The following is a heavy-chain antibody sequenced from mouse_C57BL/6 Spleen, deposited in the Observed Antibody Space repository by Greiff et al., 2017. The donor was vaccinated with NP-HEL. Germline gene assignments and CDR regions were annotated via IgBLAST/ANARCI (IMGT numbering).Heavy chain of an antibody. CDR1: GFTFSDYG. J-gene: IGHJ3*01. V-gene: IGHV5-17*01. CDR2: ISSGSSTI. Sequence: EVQRVESGGGLVKPGGSLKLSCAASGFTFSDYGMHWVRQAPEKGLEWVAYISSGSSTIYYADTVKGRFTISRDNAKNTLFLQMISLRSEDTAMYYCARLGDGYLAYWGQGTLVTVSA. D-gene: IGHD2-3*01. CDR3: ARLGDGYLAY.